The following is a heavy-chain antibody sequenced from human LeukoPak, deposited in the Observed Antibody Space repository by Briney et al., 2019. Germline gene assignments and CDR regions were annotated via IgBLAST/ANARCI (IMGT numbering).Heavy chain of an antibody. CDR1: GFTFNRNA. CDR3: GRRGEASSGGGDHDY. D-gene: IGHD6-19*01. Sequence: GGSLRLSCAASGFTFNRNAISWVRQAPGKGLEWVSTIGGSGDKTFYADSVKGRFTISRDNSKNMLHLQMSSLTGEDTALYYCGRRGEASSGGGDHDYWARGALFTVSS. V-gene: IGHV3-23*01. CDR2: IGGSGDKT. J-gene: IGHJ4*02.